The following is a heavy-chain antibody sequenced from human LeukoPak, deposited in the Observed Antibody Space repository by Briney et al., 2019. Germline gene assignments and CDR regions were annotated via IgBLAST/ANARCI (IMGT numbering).Heavy chain of an antibody. D-gene: IGHD1-26*01. CDR3: ARAPRKLLGSYSPWAFDI. Sequence: PGGSLRLSCAASGFTVSSNYMSWVRQAPGKGLEWVSVIYSGGSTYYADSVKGRFTISRDNSKNTLYLQMNSLRAEDTAVYYCARAPRKLLGSYSPWAFDIWGQGTMVTVSS. J-gene: IGHJ3*02. CDR1: GFTVSSNY. V-gene: IGHV3-53*01. CDR2: IYSGGST.